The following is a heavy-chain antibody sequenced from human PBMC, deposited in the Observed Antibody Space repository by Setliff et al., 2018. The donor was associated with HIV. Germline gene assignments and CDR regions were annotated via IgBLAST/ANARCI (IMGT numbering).Heavy chain of an antibody. D-gene: IGHD6-13*01. Sequence: PSETLSLTCTVSGVSISSHYWSWIRQPPGKGLEWIGTIYYSGGTYYKSSLKSRVTISVDTSKNQFSLKLSSVTAADTAVYYCARGRPRAAAGRNCFDPRGQGTPVTVSS. CDR3: ARGRPRAAAGRNCFDP. CDR1: GVSISSHY. CDR2: IYYSGGT. J-gene: IGHJ5*02. V-gene: IGHV4-59*08.